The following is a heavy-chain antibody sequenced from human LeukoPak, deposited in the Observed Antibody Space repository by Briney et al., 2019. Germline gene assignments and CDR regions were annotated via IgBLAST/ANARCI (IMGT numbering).Heavy chain of an antibody. CDR2: VYPGDSDT. J-gene: IGHJ6*02. CDR3: ARPKYGSSWFDGMDV. V-gene: IGHV5-51*01. CDR1: GYNFNNNW. D-gene: IGHD6-13*01. Sequence: GESLKISCRGSGYNFNNNWIGWVRQMPGKGLEWMGIVYPGDSDTRYSPSFQGQVTISADKSISTAYLQWSSLKASDTAMYYCARPKYGSSWFDGMDVWGQGTTVTVSS.